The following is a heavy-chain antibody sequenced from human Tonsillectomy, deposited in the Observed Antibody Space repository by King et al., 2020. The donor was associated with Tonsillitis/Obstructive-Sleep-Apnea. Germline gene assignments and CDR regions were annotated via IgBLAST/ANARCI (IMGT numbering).Heavy chain of an antibody. CDR3: ARRIPAAGAGGVDY. Sequence: VQLVESGGGVVQPGTSLRLSCAASGFTFSSYGMHWVRQAPGKGLEGGAVIWDDGSNKYYTDSEKGRFSISRDNSKNTLYLQMNSLRPEDTAVYYCARRIPAAGAGGVDYWGQGTLVTVSS. CDR2: IWDDGSNK. D-gene: IGHD6-13*01. V-gene: IGHV3-33*01. J-gene: IGHJ4*02. CDR1: GFTFSSYG.